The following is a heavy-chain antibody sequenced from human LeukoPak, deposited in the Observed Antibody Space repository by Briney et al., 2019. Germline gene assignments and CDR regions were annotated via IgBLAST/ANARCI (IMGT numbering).Heavy chain of an antibody. D-gene: IGHD1-7*01. CDR1: GSTFSDYA. CDR2: MSKDGSDK. CDR3: ARDYWWNYDY. Sequence: GGSLRLSCAASGSTFSDYAMHWVRQAPGKGLEWVAVMSKDGSDKYYPGSVRGRFTISRDNSKNTIYLQMDSLRAEDTAIYYCARDYWWNYDYWGQGTLVTVSS. J-gene: IGHJ4*02. V-gene: IGHV3-30-3*01.